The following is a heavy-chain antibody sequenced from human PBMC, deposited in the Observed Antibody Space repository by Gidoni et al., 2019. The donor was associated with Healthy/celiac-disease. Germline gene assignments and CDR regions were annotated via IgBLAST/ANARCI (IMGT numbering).Heavy chain of an antibody. CDR3: ARGSGGGHITGIPHPFDP. J-gene: IGHJ5*02. Sequence: QVQLQQWGAGLLQPSETLSLTCAVYGGSFSGYYWSWIRQPPGKGLEWIGEINHSGSTNYNPSLKSRVTISVDTSQNQFSLKWGSVTAADTAVYYCARGSGGGHITGIPHPFDPWGQGTLVTVSS. CDR1: GGSFSGYY. V-gene: IGHV4-34*01. D-gene: IGHD1-20*01. CDR2: INHSGST.